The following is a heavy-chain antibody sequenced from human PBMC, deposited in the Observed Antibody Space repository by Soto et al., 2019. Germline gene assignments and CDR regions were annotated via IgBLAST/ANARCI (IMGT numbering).Heavy chain of an antibody. D-gene: IGHD6-13*01. CDR3: AKEPEPGIAAAGTYYFDS. CDR1: GFTFSIYA. Sequence: GGSLRLSCSASGFTFSIYAMSWVRQAPGKGLEWVSAISGSGGSTYYADSVKGRFTISRDNSKNTLYLQMNRLRAEDTAEYYCAKEPEPGIAAAGTYYFDSWGQGALVTVSS. V-gene: IGHV3-23*01. CDR2: ISGSGGST. J-gene: IGHJ4*02.